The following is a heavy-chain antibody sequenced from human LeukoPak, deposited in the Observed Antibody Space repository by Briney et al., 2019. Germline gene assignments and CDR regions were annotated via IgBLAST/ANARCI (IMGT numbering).Heavy chain of an antibody. D-gene: IGHD4-17*01. CDR3: ARDLGDYGDYSYAFDI. J-gene: IGHJ3*02. CDR2: INPSGGST. Sequence: ASVKVSCKASGYTFTSYYMHWVRQAPGQGLEWIGIINPSGGSTSYAQKFQGRVTMTRDTSTSTVYMELSSLRSEDTAVYYCARDLGDYGDYSYAFDIWGQGTMVTVSS. V-gene: IGHV1-46*01. CDR1: GYTFTSYY.